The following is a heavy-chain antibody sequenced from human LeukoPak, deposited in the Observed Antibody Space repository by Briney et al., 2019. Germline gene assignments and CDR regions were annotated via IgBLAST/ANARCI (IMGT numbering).Heavy chain of an antibody. D-gene: IGHD2-2*01. J-gene: IGHJ4*02. CDR2: IRYDGSNK. CDR1: GFTFSSYG. Sequence: GGSLRLSCAASGFTFSSYGMHWVRQAPGKGLEWVAFIRYDGSNKYYADSVKGRFTISRDNSKNTLYLQMNSLRAEDTAVYYCAKEDCSSTSCYPYLDYWGQGTLVTVSS. V-gene: IGHV3-30*02. CDR3: AKEDCSSTSCYPYLDY.